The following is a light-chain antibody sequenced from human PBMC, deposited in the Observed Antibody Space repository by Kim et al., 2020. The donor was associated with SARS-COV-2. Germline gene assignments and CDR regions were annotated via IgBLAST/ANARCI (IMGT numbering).Light chain of an antibody. CDR3: LQHNSYPIT. V-gene: IGKV1-17*03. CDR1: HGITNS. J-gene: IGKJ5*01. CDR2: AAS. Sequence: ASVGYRVTITCRASHGITNSLAWFQQKPGKVPKRLIYAASHLEVVVPSRFRGSGSGTEFTLTIISLQPEDFATYYCLQHNSYPITFGQGTRLEIK.